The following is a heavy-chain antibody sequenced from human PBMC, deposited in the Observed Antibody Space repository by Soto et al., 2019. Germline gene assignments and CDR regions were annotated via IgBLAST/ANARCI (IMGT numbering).Heavy chain of an antibody. V-gene: IGHV3-73*01. J-gene: IGHJ4*02. CDR3: TRFSRGPDY. CDR2: IRSKANSYAT. Sequence: GGSLRLSCAASGFTFSGSAMHWVRQASGKGLEGVGRIRSKANSYATAYAASVKGRFTISRDDSKNTAYLQMNSLKTEDTAVYYCTRFSRGPDYWGQGTLVTVSS. CDR1: GFTFSGSA.